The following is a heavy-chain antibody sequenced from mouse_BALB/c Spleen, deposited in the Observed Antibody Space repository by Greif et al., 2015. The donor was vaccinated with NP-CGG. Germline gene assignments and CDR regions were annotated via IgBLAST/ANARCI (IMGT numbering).Heavy chain of an antibody. CDR1: GFNIKDTY. J-gene: IGHJ1*01. CDR2: IDPANGST. Sequence: VQLQQSGAELVKPGASVKLSCTASGFNIKDTYMHWVKQGPEQGLEWIGRIDPANGSTKYDPKFQGKATITADTSSNTAYLQLSSLTSEDTAVYYCARWDWYFDVWGAGTTVTVSS. CDR3: ARWDWYFDV. V-gene: IGHV14-3*02.